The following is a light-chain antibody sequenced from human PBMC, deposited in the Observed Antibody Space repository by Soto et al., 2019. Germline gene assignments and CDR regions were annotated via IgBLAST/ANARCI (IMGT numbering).Light chain of an antibody. CDR1: QSVRSSY. CDR2: GAS. J-gene: IGKJ5*01. CDR3: QQYGSSPIT. V-gene: IGKV3-20*01. Sequence: EIVLTPSPGTLSLSPVERATLSCRASQSVRSSYLAWYQQKPGQSPRLLISGASSRAAGIPDRFSGSGSATDFTLTISRLEPEDFALYYCQQYGSSPITFGQGTRLEIK.